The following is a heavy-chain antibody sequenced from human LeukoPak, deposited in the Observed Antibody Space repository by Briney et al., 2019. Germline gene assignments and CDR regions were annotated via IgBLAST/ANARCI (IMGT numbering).Heavy chain of an antibody. J-gene: IGHJ4*02. CDR3: ARLRYGSGSYSYPDY. CDR1: GGSISSGGYY. Sequence: SQTLSLTCTVSGGSISSGGYYWSWIRQHPGKGLEWIGYIYYSGSTYYNPSLKSRVTISVDTSKNQFSLKLSSVTAADTAVYYCARLRYGSGSYSYPDYWGQGTLVTVSS. D-gene: IGHD3-10*01. V-gene: IGHV4-31*03. CDR2: IYYSGST.